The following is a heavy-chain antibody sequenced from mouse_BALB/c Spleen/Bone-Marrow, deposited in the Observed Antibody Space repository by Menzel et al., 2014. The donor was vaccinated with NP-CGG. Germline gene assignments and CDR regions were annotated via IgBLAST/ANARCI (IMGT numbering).Heavy chain of an antibody. CDR3: ARSYYDYDRAWFAY. CDR1: GYTFTSYT. CDR2: INPSSGYT. V-gene: IGHV1-4*01. J-gene: IGHJ3*01. Sequence: VQLQQSGAELARPGASVKMSCKAAGYTFTSYTMHWVKQKPGQGLEWIGYINPSSGYTNYNQKFKDKATLTADKSSSTAYMQLSSLTSEDSEVYYCARSYYDYDRAWFAYWGQGTLVTVSA. D-gene: IGHD2-4*01.